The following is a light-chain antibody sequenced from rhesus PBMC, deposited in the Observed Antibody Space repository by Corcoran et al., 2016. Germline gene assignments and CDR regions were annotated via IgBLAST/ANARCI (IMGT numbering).Light chain of an antibody. CDR1: QRVSSN. V-gene: IGKV3-35*01. Sequence: EVVMTQSPVTLSLSPGERAPLSCRASQRVSSNVAWFHQKPGTAPRPLIYDATDRATGIPDRVSGSGSGTDFTLTLNGLEPEDVGVYFCQQGTDWPLTFGGGTKVEIK. CDR3: QQGTDWPLT. CDR2: DAT. J-gene: IGKJ4*01.